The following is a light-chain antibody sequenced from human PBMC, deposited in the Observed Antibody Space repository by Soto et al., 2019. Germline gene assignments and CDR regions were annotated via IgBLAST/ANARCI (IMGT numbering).Light chain of an antibody. J-gene: IGKJ3*01. CDR3: HQYDNLSQT. CDR2: DAS. Sequence: IQMTQSPSSLSASVGDIVTLTCQSIHDIIDHLNSYQQKPGKPPKRLIYDASNLQTGVPSRFNGSGSGTDFTFTISSLQPEDIATYFCHQYDNLSQTFGPGTKVDIK. CDR1: HDIIDH. V-gene: IGKV1-33*01.